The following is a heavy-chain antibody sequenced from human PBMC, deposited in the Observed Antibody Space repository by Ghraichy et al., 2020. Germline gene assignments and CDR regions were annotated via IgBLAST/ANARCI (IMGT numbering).Heavy chain of an antibody. D-gene: IGHD3-10*01. CDR3: RGRSGFGALVIDY. Sequence: GGSLRLSCAASGFTFSSYAMSWVRQAPGKGLEWVSAISGSGGSTYYADSVKGRFTISRDNSKNTLYLQMNSLRAEDTAVYYCRGRSGFGALVIDYWQQGTLVTVSS. V-gene: IGHV3-23*01. J-gene: IGHJ4*02. CDR2: ISGSGGST. CDR1: GFTFSSYA.